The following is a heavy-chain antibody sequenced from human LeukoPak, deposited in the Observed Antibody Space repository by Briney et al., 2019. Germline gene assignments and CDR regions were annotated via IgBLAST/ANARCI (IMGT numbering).Heavy chain of an antibody. CDR2: ISYDGNNN. Sequence: PGGSLRLSCAASGFTFSSYAMHWVRQAPGKGLEWVAVISYDGNNNYYADSVKGRFTISRDNSKNTLNLQVISLRPEDTAVYYCAREQLYSGYYGMDVWGQGTTVTVSS. D-gene: IGHD2-21*01. J-gene: IGHJ6*02. CDR3: AREQLYSGYYGMDV. CDR1: GFTFSSYA. V-gene: IGHV3-30-3*01.